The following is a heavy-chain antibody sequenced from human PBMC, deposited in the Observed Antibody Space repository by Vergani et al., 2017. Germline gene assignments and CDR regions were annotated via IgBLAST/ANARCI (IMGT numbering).Heavy chain of an antibody. J-gene: IGHJ6*03. CDR1: GFTFDDYA. CDR2: ISWNSGSI. CDR3: ARDNPEGGMDV. V-gene: IGHV3-9*01. D-gene: IGHD1-26*01. Sequence: EVQLVESGGGLVQPGRSLRLSCAASGFTFDDYAMHWVRQAPGKGLEWVSGISWNSGSIGYADSVKGRFTISRDNAKNSLYLQMNSLRAEDTAVYYCARDNPEGGMDVWGKGTTVTVSS.